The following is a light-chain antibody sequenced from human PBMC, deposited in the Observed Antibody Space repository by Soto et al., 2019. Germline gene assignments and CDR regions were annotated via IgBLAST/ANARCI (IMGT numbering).Light chain of an antibody. CDR3: ATWDDSLSGWV. CDR2: RNN. CDR1: SSNIGSNY. Sequence: QPVLTQPPSASGTPGQRVTISCSGSSSNIGSNYVYWYQQLPGTAPKLLIYRNNQRPSGVPDRFSGSKSGTSASLAISGLRSEDEGDYYCATWDDSLSGWVFGGGTQLTVL. J-gene: IGLJ3*02. V-gene: IGLV1-47*01.